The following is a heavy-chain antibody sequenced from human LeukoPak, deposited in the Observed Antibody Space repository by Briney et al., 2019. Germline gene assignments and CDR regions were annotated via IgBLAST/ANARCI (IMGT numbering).Heavy chain of an antibody. Sequence: PGGSLRLSCAASGFTFSSYGMHWVRQAPGKGLEWVAVIWYDGSNKYYADSVKGRFTISRDNSKNTLYLQMNSLRAEDTAVYYCARDSVYDSSGYWDYWGQGTLVTVSS. CDR1: GFTFSSYG. CDR2: IWYDGSNK. J-gene: IGHJ4*02. V-gene: IGHV3-33*01. CDR3: ARDSVYDSSGYWDY. D-gene: IGHD3-22*01.